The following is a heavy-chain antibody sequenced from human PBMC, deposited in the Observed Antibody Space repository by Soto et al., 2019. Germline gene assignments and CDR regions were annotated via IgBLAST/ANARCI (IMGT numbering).Heavy chain of an antibody. V-gene: IGHV2-70*11. CDR2: IDWDDDK. Sequence: GAGPTLVNPTQTLTLTCTFSGFSLSTSGMCVSWIRQPPGKALEWLARIDWDDDKYYSTSLKTRLTISKDTSKNQVVLTMTNMDPVDTATYYCARERGTYYYDSSGYPDWGMDVWGQGTTVTVSS. CDR3: ARERGTYYYDSSGYPDWGMDV. CDR1: GFSLSTSGMC. D-gene: IGHD3-22*01. J-gene: IGHJ6*02.